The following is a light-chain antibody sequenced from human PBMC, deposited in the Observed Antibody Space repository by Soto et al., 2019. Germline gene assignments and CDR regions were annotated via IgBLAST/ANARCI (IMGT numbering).Light chain of an antibody. CDR3: QQRSNWPRT. V-gene: IGKV3-11*01. CDR1: QSISSY. CDR2: DAS. J-gene: IGKJ1*01. Sequence: EIELTQSPATLSLSPGERATLSCRASQSISSYLAWYQQKPGQAPRLLIYDASNSATGIPARFSGSGSGTDFTLTISSLETEDFALYYCQQRSNWPRTFGQGTKVESK.